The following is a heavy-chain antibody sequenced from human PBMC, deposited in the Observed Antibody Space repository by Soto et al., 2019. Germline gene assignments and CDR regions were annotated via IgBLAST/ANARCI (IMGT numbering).Heavy chain of an antibody. J-gene: IGHJ4*02. CDR3: ARGYCSGGSCGHYFDY. D-gene: IGHD2-15*01. CDR2: INHSGST. CDR1: GGSFSGYY. Sequence: LSLTCAVYGGSFSGYYWSWIRQPPGKGLEWIGEINHSGSTNYNPSLKSRVTISVDTSKNQFSLKLSSVTAADTAVYYCARGYCSGGSCGHYFDYWGQGTLVTVSS. V-gene: IGHV4-34*01.